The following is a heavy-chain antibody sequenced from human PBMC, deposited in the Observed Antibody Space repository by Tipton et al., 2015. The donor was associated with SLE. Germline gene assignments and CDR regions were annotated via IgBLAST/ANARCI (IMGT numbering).Heavy chain of an antibody. Sequence: PSLTCAVYGGSFSGYYCSWIRQSPGKGLEWIGEINHSGSANYNPSLNSRVTISLDTSKNQFSLNLRSMTAADTAVYYCARSLETFDVWGQGTMVTVSS. CDR2: INHSGSA. CDR3: ARSLETFDV. D-gene: IGHD3-3*01. CDR1: GGSFSGYY. J-gene: IGHJ3*01. V-gene: IGHV4-34*01.